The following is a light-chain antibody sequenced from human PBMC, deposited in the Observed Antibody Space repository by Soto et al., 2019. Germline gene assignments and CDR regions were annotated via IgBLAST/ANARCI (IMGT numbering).Light chain of an antibody. J-gene: IGLJ2*01. V-gene: IGLV2-14*01. Sequence: QSALTQPASVSGSPGQSITISCTGTSNDIGGYNYVTWYQQYPGKAPKLIIYEVTNRPSGVSNRFSGSKSGNTASLTISGLQADDEADYYCNSYSTGSTFVVFGGGTQLTVL. CDR1: SNDIGGYNY. CDR3: NSYSTGSTFVV. CDR2: EVT.